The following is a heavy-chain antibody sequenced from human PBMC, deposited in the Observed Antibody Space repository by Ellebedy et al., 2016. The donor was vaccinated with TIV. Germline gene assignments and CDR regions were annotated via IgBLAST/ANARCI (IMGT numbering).Heavy chain of an antibody. Sequence: GESLKISXAASGFTFSSYAMHWVRQAPGKGLEWLADITHDGRNNYHADSVKGRFTISRDNSKNTLFLQMSSLRSEDTAVYYCAQGLYGSGSLDYWGQGTLVTVSS. D-gene: IGHD3-10*01. CDR2: ITHDGRNN. CDR3: AQGLYGSGSLDY. CDR1: GFTFSSYA. V-gene: IGHV3-30*18. J-gene: IGHJ4*02.